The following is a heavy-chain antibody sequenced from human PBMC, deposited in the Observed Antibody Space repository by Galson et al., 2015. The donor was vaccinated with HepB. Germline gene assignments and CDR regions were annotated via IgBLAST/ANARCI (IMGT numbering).Heavy chain of an antibody. D-gene: IGHD6-19*01. Sequence: QSGAEVKKPGESLRISCKVSGYTLTELSMHWVRQAPGKGLEWMGGFDPEDGETIYAQKFQGRVTMTEDTSTDTAYMELSSLRSEDTAVYYCATTPDSSGWYVLDYWGQGTLVTVSS. CDR2: FDPEDGET. J-gene: IGHJ4*02. CDR3: ATTPDSSGWYVLDY. CDR1: GYTLTELS. V-gene: IGHV1-24*01.